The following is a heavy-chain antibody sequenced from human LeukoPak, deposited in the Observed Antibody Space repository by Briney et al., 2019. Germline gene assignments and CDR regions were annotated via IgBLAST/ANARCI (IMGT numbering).Heavy chain of an antibody. D-gene: IGHD3-22*01. CDR1: GGSFSGYY. Sequence: PSETLSLTCAVYGGSFSGYYWSWIRQPPGKGLEWIGEINHSGSTNYNPSLKSRVTISVETSKNQLSLKLSSVTAADTAVYYCARGRRYYYDSSGYYGGDYWGQGTLVTVSS. J-gene: IGHJ4*02. CDR3: ARGRRYYYDSSGYYGGDY. CDR2: INHSGST. V-gene: IGHV4-34*01.